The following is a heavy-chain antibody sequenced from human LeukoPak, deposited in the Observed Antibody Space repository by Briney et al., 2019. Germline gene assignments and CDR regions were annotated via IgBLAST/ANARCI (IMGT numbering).Heavy chain of an antibody. CDR3: ARPEGSGSYPPYLDY. CDR2: IYPGDSDS. J-gene: IGHJ4*02. D-gene: IGHD3-10*01. Sequence: GESLKISCKGSGYSFTTYWIGWVRQMPGKGLEWMGIIYPGDSDSRYRPSFQGQVTISADKSVSTAYLRWSSLKASDTAMYYCARPEGSGSYPPYLDYWGQGTLVTVSS. CDR1: GYSFTTYW. V-gene: IGHV5-51*01.